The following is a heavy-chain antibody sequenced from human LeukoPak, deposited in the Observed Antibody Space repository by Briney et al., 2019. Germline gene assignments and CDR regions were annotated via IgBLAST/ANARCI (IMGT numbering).Heavy chain of an antibody. V-gene: IGHV3-53*01. CDR1: GFTVSSNY. CDR3: ARGHCSGGSCYWTPFDY. CDR2: IYSGGST. J-gene: IGHJ4*02. Sequence: GGSLRFSCAASGFTVSSNYMSWVRQAPGKGLEWVSVIYSGGSTYYADSVKGRFTISRDNSKNTLYLQMNSLRAEDTAVYYCARGHCSGGSCYWTPFDYWGQGTLVTVSS. D-gene: IGHD2-15*01.